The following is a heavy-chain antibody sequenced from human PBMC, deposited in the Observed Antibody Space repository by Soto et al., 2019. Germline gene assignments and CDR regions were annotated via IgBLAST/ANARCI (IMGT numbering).Heavy chain of an antibody. CDR1: GFSFSSYE. CDR3: VKGGWLDDY. D-gene: IGHD5-12*01. CDR2: IGSSGGST. J-gene: IGHJ4*02. Sequence: EVQLLESGGGLAQPGGSLRLSCAASGFSFSSYEMSWVRQAPGKGLEWDSFIGSSGGSTYYADSVTGRFTVSRDNSNNILYLQMNSLRADATAIYYCVKGGWLDDYGGQGTLVTVSS. V-gene: IGHV3-23*01.